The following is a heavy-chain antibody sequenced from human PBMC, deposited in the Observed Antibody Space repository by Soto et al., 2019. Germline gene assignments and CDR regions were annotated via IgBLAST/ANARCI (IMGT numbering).Heavy chain of an antibody. V-gene: IGHV4-59*01. J-gene: IGHJ4*02. Sequence: PSETLSLTCTVSGGSISSYYWSWIRQPPGKGLEWIGYIYYSGSTNYNPSLKSRVTISVDTSKNQFSLKLSSVTAADTAVYYCARDQSRYYFDYWGQGTLVTVSS. CDR3: ARDQSRYYFDY. CDR2: IYYSGST. CDR1: GGSISSYY.